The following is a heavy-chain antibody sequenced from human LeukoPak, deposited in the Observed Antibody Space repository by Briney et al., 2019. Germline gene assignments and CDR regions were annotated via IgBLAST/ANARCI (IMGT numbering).Heavy chain of an antibody. CDR2: ISAYNGNT. V-gene: IGHV1-18*01. CDR3: ARIVGAFGGGPDNWFDS. D-gene: IGHD1-26*01. J-gene: IGHJ5*01. CDR1: GYTFTSYG. Sequence: ASVKVSCKASGYTFTSYGISWVRQAPGQGLEWMGWISAYNGNTNYAQKLQGRVTMTTDTSTSTAYMELRSLRSDDTAVYYCARIVGAFGGGPDNWFDSWGQGTLVTVSS.